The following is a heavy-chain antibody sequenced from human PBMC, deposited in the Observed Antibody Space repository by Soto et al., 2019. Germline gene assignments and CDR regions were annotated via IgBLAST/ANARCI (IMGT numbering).Heavy chain of an antibody. CDR3: ARHPSDFWFDP. CDR2: IYYSGST. V-gene: IGHV4-61*01. J-gene: IGHJ5*02. Sequence: PSETLSLTCTVSGGSVSSGNYYWSWIRQPPGKGLEWIGYIYYSGSTNYNPSLKSRVTISVDTSKNQFSLKLSSVTAADTAVYYCARHPSDFWFDPWGQGTLVTVSS. CDR1: GGSVSSGNYY. D-gene: IGHD2-21*02.